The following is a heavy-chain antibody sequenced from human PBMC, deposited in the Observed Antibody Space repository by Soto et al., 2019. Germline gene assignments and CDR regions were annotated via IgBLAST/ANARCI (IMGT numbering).Heavy chain of an antibody. CDR3: AKDLLELAYYFDY. Sequence: QVQLVESGGGVVQPGRSLRLSCAASGFTFSSYGMHWVRQAPGKGLEWVAVISYDGSNKYYADSVKGRFTISRDNSKNPLYLQMNSLRAGDTAVYYCAKDLLELAYYFDYWGQGTLVTVSS. D-gene: IGHD1-7*01. V-gene: IGHV3-30*18. CDR2: ISYDGSNK. J-gene: IGHJ4*02. CDR1: GFTFSSYG.